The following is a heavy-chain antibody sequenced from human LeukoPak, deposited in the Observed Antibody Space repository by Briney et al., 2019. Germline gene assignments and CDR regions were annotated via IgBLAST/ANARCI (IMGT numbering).Heavy chain of an antibody. CDR2: INSDGSST. J-gene: IGHJ6*03. Sequence: GGSLRLSCAASGFTFSSYWMHLVRHAPGKGLVWVSRINSDGSSTSYADSVKGRFTISRDNAKNTLYLQMNSLRAEDTAVYYCASEYYGSGSYYYMDVWGKGTTVTISS. CDR1: GFTFSSYW. CDR3: ASEYYGSGSYYYMDV. D-gene: IGHD3-10*01. V-gene: IGHV3-74*01.